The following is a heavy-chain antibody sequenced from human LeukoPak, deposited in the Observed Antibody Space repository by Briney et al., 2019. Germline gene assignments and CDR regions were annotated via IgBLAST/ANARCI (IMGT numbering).Heavy chain of an antibody. D-gene: IGHD3-10*01. CDR1: GYTFNSYA. V-gene: IGHV3-23*01. CDR2: ISGSGGIT. J-gene: IGHJ4*02. CDR3: ARGGSQPITMHVFDY. Sequence: GESLRLSCAVSGYTFNSYALGWVSQAPGKGLEWVSIISGSGGITYYANSVKGRFTISRDSSKNTMYMQMNSLRVEDTAVYYCARGGSQPITMHVFDYWGQGTLVSVSS.